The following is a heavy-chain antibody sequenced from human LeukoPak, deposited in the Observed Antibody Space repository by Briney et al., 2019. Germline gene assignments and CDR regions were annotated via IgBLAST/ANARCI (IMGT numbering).Heavy chain of an antibody. CDR3: ARWSYYYGSGSRFRAFDI. CDR2: ISAYNGNT. CDR1: GYTFTSYG. D-gene: IGHD3-10*01. J-gene: IGHJ3*02. Sequence: GASVKVSCKASGYTFTSYGISWVRQAPGQGLEWMGWISAYNGNTNYAQKLQGRVTMTTDTSTSTAYMELRSLRSDDTAVYYCARWSYYYGSGSRFRAFDIWGQGTMVTASS. V-gene: IGHV1-18*01.